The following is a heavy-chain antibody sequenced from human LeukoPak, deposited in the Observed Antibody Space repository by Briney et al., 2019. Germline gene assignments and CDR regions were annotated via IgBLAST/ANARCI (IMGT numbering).Heavy chain of an antibody. D-gene: IGHD6-13*01. CDR1: GFIFSVSD. CDR2: IGSAGDT. V-gene: IGHV3-13*01. Sequence: PGGSLRLSCAASGFIFSVSDMHWVRQTTGKGLEWVSVIGSAGDTYYAGSVKGRFTISRENAKNSLYLQMNSLRAGDTAVYYCARILAAAGSFDYWGQGTPVTVSS. CDR3: ARILAAAGSFDY. J-gene: IGHJ4*02.